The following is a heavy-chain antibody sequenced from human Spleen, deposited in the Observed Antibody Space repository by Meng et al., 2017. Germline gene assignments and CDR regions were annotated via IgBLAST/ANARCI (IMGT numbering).Heavy chain of an antibody. CDR2: INWNGGST. D-gene: IGHD1-26*01. J-gene: IGHJ4*02. CDR3: AKDRWSTEPGPLDY. Sequence: GESLKISCAASGFTFDDYGMSWVRQAPGKGLEWVSGINWNGGSTGYADSVKGRFTISRDTSRNTLYLQMNSLRAEDTALYYCAKDRWSTEPGPLDYWGQGTLVTVSS. CDR1: GFTFDDYG. V-gene: IGHV3-20*04.